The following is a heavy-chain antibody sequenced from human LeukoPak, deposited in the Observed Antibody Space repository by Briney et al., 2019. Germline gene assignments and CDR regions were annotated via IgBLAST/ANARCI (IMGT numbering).Heavy chain of an antibody. V-gene: IGHV1-46*01. Sequence: GASVKVSCEASGYTFTSYYMHWVRQAPGQGLEWMGIINPSGGSTSYAQKFQGRVTMTRDTSTSTVYMELSSLRSEDTAVYYCASPSLYYYDSSGYPYYYYGMDVWGQGTTVTVSS. CDR3: ASPSLYYYDSSGYPYYYYGMDV. CDR1: GYTFTSYY. J-gene: IGHJ6*02. CDR2: INPSGGST. D-gene: IGHD3-22*01.